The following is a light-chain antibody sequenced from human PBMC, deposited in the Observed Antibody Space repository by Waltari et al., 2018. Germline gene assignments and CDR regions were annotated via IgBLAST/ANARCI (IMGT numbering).Light chain of an antibody. Sequence: EIVSTQAPATLSVSPGERATLSCRASQSVSSNLAWYHQKPGQAPRLLIYGASTRATGIPARFSGSGSGTEFTLTISSLQSEDFAVYYCQQYNNWPPWTFGQGTKVEIK. CDR3: QQYNNWPPWT. CDR2: GAS. J-gene: IGKJ1*01. CDR1: QSVSSN. V-gene: IGKV3-15*01.